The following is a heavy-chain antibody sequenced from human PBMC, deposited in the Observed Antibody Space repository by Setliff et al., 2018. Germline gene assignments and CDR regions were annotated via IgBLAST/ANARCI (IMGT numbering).Heavy chain of an antibody. CDR2: IYNSDST. CDR3: ANHNPARWAVTGTPLDY. Sequence: GGSLRLSCAASGFIVSDKHMTWLRQAPGRGLEWVSVIYNSDSTYYADSVKGRFTISRDNSKNALSLQMNSLRAEDTAIYYCANHNPARWAVTGTPLDYWGQGTLVTVSS. V-gene: IGHV3-53*01. J-gene: IGHJ4*02. CDR1: GFIVSDKH. D-gene: IGHD6-19*01.